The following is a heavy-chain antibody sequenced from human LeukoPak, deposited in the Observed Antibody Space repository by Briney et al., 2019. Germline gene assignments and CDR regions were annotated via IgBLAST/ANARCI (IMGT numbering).Heavy chain of an antibody. CDR2: ISGSGGST. D-gene: IGHD2-2*02. V-gene: IGHV3-23*01. J-gene: IGHJ4*02. Sequence: GGSLRLSCAASGFTLSSYAMTWVRQAPGKGLEWVSAISGSGGSTYYADSVKGRFTISRDNSKNTLYLQMNSLRAEDTAVYYCARGEGDCSSTSCHNFDYWGQGTLVTVSS. CDR3: ARGEGDCSSTSCHNFDY. CDR1: GFTLSSYA.